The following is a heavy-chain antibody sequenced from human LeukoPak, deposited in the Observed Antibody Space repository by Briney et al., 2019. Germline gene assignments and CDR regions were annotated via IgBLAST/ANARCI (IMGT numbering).Heavy chain of an antibody. V-gene: IGHV3-21*01. J-gene: IGHJ4*02. CDR3: TSELGIVGGRRNDC. Sequence: WGSLRLSCAASGFTFNIYAMNWVRLAPGKGLEWIASISSNSDFMAYADSVRGRFAISRDNARNSLYLQMNSLRVDDTGLYYCTSELGIVGGRRNDCWGQGTLVTVSS. CDR2: ISSNSDFM. D-gene: IGHD1-26*01. CDR1: GFTFNIYA.